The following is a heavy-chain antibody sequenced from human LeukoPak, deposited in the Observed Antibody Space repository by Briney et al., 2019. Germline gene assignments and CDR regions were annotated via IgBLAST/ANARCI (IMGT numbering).Heavy chain of an antibody. V-gene: IGHV6-1*01. CDR3: ARANFPTGYYYYYYGMDV. D-gene: IGHD1-1*01. CDR1: GDSVSSNSAA. CDR2: TYYRSKWYN. J-gene: IGHJ6*02. Sequence: SQTLSLTCAISGDSVSSNSAAWNWIRQSPSRGLEWLERTYYRSKWYNDYAVSVKSRITINPDTSKNQFSLQLNSVTPEDTAVYYCARANFPTGYYYYYYGMDVWGQGTTVTVSS.